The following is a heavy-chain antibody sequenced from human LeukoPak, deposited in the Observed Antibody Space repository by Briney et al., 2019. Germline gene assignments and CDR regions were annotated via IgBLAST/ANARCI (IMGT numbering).Heavy chain of an antibody. CDR2: MNPNSGNT. D-gene: IGHD6-13*01. V-gene: IGHV1-8*01. J-gene: IGHJ6*03. CDR1: GYTFTSYD. Sequence: ASVKVSCKASGYTFTSYDINWVRQATGQGLEWMGWMNPNSGNTGCAQKFQGRVTMTRDTSISTAYMELSRLRSDDTAVYYCARDKGIAAILYYMDVWGKGTTVTVSS. CDR3: ARDKGIAAILYYMDV.